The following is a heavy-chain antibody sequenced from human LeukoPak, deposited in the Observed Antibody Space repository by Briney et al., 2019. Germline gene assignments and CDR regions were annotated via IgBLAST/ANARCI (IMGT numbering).Heavy chain of an antibody. V-gene: IGHV5-51*01. CDR2: IYPGDSDT. Sequence: GESLKISCKGSGYSFTSYWIGWVRQMPGKGLEWMGIIYPGDSDTRNSPSFQGQVTISADKSISTAYLQWSSLKASDTAMYYCARLAAAGKVNYYYYYMDVWGKGTTVTVSS. J-gene: IGHJ6*03. CDR3: ARLAAAGKVNYYYYYMDV. CDR1: GYSFTSYW. D-gene: IGHD6-13*01.